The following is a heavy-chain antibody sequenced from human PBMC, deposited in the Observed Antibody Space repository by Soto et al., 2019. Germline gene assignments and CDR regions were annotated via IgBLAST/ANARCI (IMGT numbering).Heavy chain of an antibody. CDR1: GFTFSSYA. CDR3: AKDRKYSSSYSYYGMDV. D-gene: IGHD6-6*01. J-gene: IGHJ6*02. V-gene: IGHV3-23*01. CDR2: ISGSGGST. Sequence: EVQLLESGGGLVQPGGSLRLSCAASGFTFSSYAMSWVRQAPGKGLEWVSAISGSGGSTYYADSVKGRFTISRDNSKNTLYLPMNSLRAEDTAVYSCAKDRKYSSSYSYYGMDVWGQGTTVTVSS.